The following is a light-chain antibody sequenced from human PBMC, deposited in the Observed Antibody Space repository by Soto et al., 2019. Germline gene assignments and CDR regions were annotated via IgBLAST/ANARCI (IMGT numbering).Light chain of an antibody. CDR3: QTYIKYFRT. J-gene: IGKJ1*01. CDR2: KTS. Sequence: DIQMTQSPSTLSASVGDRVTITCRASQSIGVWLAWYQQKPGTAPKLLIYKTSTLDSGVPLRFSGSGSGTEFTLTISSLQPDDFATYYCQTYIKYFRTFGQGPKVDIK. V-gene: IGKV1-5*03. CDR1: QSIGVW.